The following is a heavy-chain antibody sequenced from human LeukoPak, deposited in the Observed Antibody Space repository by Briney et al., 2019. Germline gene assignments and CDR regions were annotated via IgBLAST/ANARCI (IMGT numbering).Heavy chain of an antibody. CDR2: IYHSGST. CDR1: GGSISSYY. V-gene: IGHV4-38-2*02. CDR3: ARGRTDCSGGSCYIFDY. Sequence: SETLSLTCTVSGGSISSYYWSWIRQPPGKGLEWIGSIYHSGSTYYNPSLKSRVTISVDTSKNQFSLKLSSVTAADTAVYYCARGRTDCSGGSCYIFDYWGQGTLVTVSS. J-gene: IGHJ4*02. D-gene: IGHD2-15*01.